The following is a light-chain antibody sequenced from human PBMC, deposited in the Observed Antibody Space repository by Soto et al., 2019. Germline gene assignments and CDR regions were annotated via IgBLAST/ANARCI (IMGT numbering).Light chain of an antibody. J-gene: IGKJ4*01. CDR2: DAS. CDR1: QTVSRY. V-gene: IGKV3-11*01. Sequence: IVLTQSPATLSLSPGERATLSCRASQTVSRYLAWYQQKPGQAPRLLIYDASKRATGNPARFSGSGFGTDFTLTISTLEPEDFAVYYCQQRTNGLTFGGGTKVEIK. CDR3: QQRTNGLT.